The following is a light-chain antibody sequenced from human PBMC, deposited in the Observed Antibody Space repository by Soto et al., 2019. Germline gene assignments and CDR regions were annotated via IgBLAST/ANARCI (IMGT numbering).Light chain of an antibody. CDR3: SSYAGSNTFEVI. J-gene: IGLJ2*01. CDR1: SNDVGGYNY. CDR2: EVT. Sequence: QSALTQPPSASGSPGQSVTISCTGTSNDVGGYNYVSWYQQHPGKAPKLMIYEVTKRPSGVPDRFSGSKSGDTASLTVSGLQPEDEADYYCSSYAGSNTFEVIFGGGTKLTV. V-gene: IGLV2-8*01.